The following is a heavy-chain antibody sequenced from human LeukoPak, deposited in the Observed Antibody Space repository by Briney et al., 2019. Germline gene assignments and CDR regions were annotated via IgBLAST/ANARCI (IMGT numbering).Heavy chain of an antibody. D-gene: IGHD5-18*01. V-gene: IGHV4-39*07. CDR2: IYYSGST. J-gene: IGHJ4*02. Sequence: PSETLSLTCTVSGGSISSSSYYWGWIRQPPGKGLEWIGSIYYSGSTYYNPSLKNRVTISLDTSKNQFSLKLNSVTAADTAVYYCARSVDTSMVGDYWGQGTLVTVSS. CDR3: ARSVDTSMVGDY. CDR1: GGSISSSSYY.